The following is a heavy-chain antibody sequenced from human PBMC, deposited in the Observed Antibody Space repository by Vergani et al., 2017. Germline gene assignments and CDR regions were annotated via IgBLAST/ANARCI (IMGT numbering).Heavy chain of an antibody. V-gene: IGHV4-61*02. J-gene: IGHJ5*02. CDR1: GGSISSGSYY. CDR2: IYTSGST. D-gene: IGHD3-16*01. Sequence: QVQLQESGPGLVKPSQTLSLTCTVSGGSISSGSYYWSWIRQPAGKGLEWIGRIYTSGSTNYNPSLKSRFTISVETSKNQFSLKLSSVTAADTAVYYCAGSTWGNWIDPWGQGTLVTVSS. CDR3: AGSTWGNWIDP.